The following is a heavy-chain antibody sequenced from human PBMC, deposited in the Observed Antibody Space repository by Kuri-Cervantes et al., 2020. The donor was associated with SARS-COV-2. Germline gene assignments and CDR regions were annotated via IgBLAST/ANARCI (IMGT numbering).Heavy chain of an antibody. J-gene: IGHJ5*02. CDR3: AKDHGSGWLGDNNWFDP. D-gene: IGHD6-19*01. Sequence: GGSLRLSCAASGFTFSSYGMHWVRQAPGKGLEWVAVISYDGSNKYYADSVKGRFTISRDNSKNTLYLQMNSLRAEDTAVYYCAKDHGSGWLGDNNWFDPWGQGTLVTVSS. CDR2: ISYDGSNK. V-gene: IGHV3-30*18. CDR1: GFTFSSYG.